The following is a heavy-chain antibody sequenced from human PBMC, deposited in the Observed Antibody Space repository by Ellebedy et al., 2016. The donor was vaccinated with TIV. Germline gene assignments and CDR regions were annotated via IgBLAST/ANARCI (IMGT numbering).Heavy chain of an antibody. CDR2: ISDSGSST. Sequence: PGGSLRLSCAASGLTFSNNAMSWVRQAPGKGLEWVSGISDSGSSTYYADSVKGRFTISRDNSKNTLYLRMDSLRVEDKAIYYCADDPWGVGHAFDIWGQGTMVTVSS. CDR3: ADDPWGVGHAFDI. D-gene: IGHD1-26*01. CDR1: GLTFSNNA. V-gene: IGHV3-23*01. J-gene: IGHJ3*02.